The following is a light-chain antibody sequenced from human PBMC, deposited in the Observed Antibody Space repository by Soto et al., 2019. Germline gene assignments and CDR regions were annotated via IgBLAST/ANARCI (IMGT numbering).Light chain of an antibody. V-gene: IGKV3D-20*02. CDR1: QSVSSNY. CDR2: YPS. CDR3: HQRSNWPYT. J-gene: IGKJ2*01. Sequence: EIVLTQSPGTLSLSPGERASLSCRASQSVSSNYLAWFQQKPGQAPRLLSSYPSSRATGIPDRFSGSGSGTDFTLTISRLEPEDFAVYYCHQRSNWPYTFGQGTKLDIK.